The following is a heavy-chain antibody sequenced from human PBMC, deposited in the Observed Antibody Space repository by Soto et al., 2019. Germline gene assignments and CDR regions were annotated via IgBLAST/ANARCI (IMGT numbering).Heavy chain of an antibody. J-gene: IGHJ4*02. V-gene: IGHV1-69*01. CDR3: ARGNGVDSSGYYCYFDY. D-gene: IGHD3-22*01. CDR1: GGTFSSYA. Sequence: QVQLVQSGAEVQKPGSSVKVSCKASGGTFSSYAISWVRQAPGQGLEWMGGIIPIFGTANYAQKFQGRGTITADESTITAYMELSSLRSEDTAVYYCARGNGVDSSGYYCYFDYWGQGTLVTVSS. CDR2: IIPIFGTA.